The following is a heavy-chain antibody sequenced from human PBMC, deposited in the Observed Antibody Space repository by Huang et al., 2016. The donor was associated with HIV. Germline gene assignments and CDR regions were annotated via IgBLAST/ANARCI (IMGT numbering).Heavy chain of an antibody. V-gene: IGHV4-34*02. CDR3: AREIMISFGGPFDS. CDR2: INHAGVT. J-gene: IGHJ5*01. D-gene: IGHD3-16*01. CDR1: GGSFSGYF. Sequence: QVQLEQWGAGLLKPSETLSLTCAVYGGSFSGYFWNWIRQSPGKGLEWIGQINHAGVTDYNPSLKSRDTISVDTSKNQFSLRLTSVTAADTAIYYCAREIMISFGGPFDSWGHGNLVTVSS.